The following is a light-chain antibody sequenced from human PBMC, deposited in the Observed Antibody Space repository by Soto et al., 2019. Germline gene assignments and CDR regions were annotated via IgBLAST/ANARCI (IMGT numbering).Light chain of an antibody. V-gene: IGKV3-15*01. Sequence: EIGVSQSPSTLSVYPKKRATLSCRASQSVSSNLAWYQQKPGQAPRLLIYAASTRATGIPARFSGSGSGTEFTLTISSLQSEDFGVYYCQQYNNWPPITFGQGTKVDIK. CDR1: QSVSSN. CDR3: QQYNNWPPIT. J-gene: IGKJ1*01. CDR2: AAS.